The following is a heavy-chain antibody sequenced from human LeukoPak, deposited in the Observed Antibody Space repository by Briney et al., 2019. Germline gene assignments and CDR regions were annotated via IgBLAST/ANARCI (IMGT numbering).Heavy chain of an antibody. D-gene: IGHD2-2*01. CDR1: GFTFSSYG. Sequence: GGSLRLSCAASGFTFSSYGMHWVRQAPGKGLEWVAFIRYDGSNKYYADSVKGRFTISRDNSKNTLYLQMNSLRAEDTAVYYCAKDWWVVVVPAAMQAYWGQGTLVTVSS. CDR3: AKDWWVVVVPAAMQAY. CDR2: IRYDGSNK. V-gene: IGHV3-30*02. J-gene: IGHJ4*02.